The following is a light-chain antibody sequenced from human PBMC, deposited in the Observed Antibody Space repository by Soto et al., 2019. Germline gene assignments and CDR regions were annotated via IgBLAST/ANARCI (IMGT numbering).Light chain of an antibody. Sequence: QSVLTQPPSASGTPGQRVTISCSGSSSNIGSNTVNWYQQLPGTAPKLLVYSNNQRPSGVPDRFSGSKSGTSASLAISGLQSEEEADYYCAAWDDSLNGHVFGTGTKVT. CDR3: AAWDDSLNGHV. J-gene: IGLJ1*01. CDR2: SNN. CDR1: SSNIGSNT. V-gene: IGLV1-44*01.